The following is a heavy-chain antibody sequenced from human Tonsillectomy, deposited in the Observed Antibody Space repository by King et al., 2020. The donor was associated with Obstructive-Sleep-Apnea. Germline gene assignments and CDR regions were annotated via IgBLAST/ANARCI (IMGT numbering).Heavy chain of an antibody. J-gene: IGHJ5*02. Sequence: HVQLQESGPGLVKPSETLSLTCTVSGGSISSYYWSWIRQPPGKGLEWIGYIYYSGSTNYNPSLKSRVTISVDTSKNQFSLKLSSLTAADTAVYYCARRITIFGVVTSNWFDPWGQGTLVTVSS. CDR2: IYYSGST. CDR1: GGSISSYY. CDR3: ARRITIFGVVTSNWFDP. V-gene: IGHV4-59*01. D-gene: IGHD3-3*01.